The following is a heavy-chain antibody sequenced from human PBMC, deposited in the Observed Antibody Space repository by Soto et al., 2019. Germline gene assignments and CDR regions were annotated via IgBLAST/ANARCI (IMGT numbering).Heavy chain of an antibody. D-gene: IGHD2-8*01. CDR1: GDSLGNFY. CDR3: AIGMGRYYDL. Sequence: QVHLQESGPGLVKPSETLSLTCAISGDSLGNFYWSWIRQPAGKGLESLWRHSASGRTNYSPSLRSRVTMSLDRSKNRVSLRLTSVSAADTAVSFCAIGMGRYYDLWGRGTLVTVSS. CDR2: HSASGRT. J-gene: IGHJ2*01. V-gene: IGHV4-4*07.